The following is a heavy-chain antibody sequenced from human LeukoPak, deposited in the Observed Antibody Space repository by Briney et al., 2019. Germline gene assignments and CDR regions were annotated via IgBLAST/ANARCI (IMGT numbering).Heavy chain of an antibody. CDR1: GGTFSSYA. V-gene: IGHV1-69*13. CDR2: IIPIFGTA. J-gene: IGHJ5*02. Sequence: GASVKVSCKASGGTFSSYAISWVRQAPGQGLEWMGGIIPIFGTANYAQKFQGRVTITADESTSTAYMELSSLRSEDTAVYYCARDRPPMVRGVQDNWFDPWGQGTLVTVSS. D-gene: IGHD3-10*01. CDR3: ARDRPPMVRGVQDNWFDP.